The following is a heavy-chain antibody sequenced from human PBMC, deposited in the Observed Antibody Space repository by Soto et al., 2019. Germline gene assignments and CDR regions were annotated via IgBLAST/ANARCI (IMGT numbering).Heavy chain of an antibody. D-gene: IGHD2-2*01. Sequence: QVQLVQSGAEVKKPGASVRVSCKASGYTFTSYDINWVRQATGQGLEWMGWMNPNSGNTGYAQKFQGRVSMTRDTSTSTVYMELSSLTFDDTAVYYCTRGRGPRGCSSTSCCVYWGQGTLVTVSS. J-gene: IGHJ4*02. CDR2: MNPNSGNT. CDR3: TRGRGPRGCSSTSCCVY. V-gene: IGHV1-8*01. CDR1: GYTFTSYD.